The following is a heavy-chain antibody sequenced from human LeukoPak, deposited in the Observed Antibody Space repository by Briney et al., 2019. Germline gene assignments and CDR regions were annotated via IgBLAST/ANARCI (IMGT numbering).Heavy chain of an antibody. CDR2: INHSGST. CDR3: ARLGGAAAGGGAIFDP. CDR1: GXSFSGYY. V-gene: IGHV4-34*01. D-gene: IGHD6-13*01. Sequence: SETLSLTCAVYGXSFSGYYWSWIRQPPGKGLEWIVEINHSGSTNYNPSLKSRVTISVDTSKNQFSLKLRSMTAADTAVYYCARLGGAAAGGGAIFDPWGQGTLVTVSS. J-gene: IGHJ5*02.